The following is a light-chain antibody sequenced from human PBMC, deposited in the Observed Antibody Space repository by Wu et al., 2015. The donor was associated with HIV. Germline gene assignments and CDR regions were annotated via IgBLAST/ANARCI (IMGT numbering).Light chain of an antibody. CDR2: GAS. J-gene: IGKJ4*01. Sequence: EIVMTQSPVTLSVSPGERATLSCRSSQSVSKNLAWYQQKPGQAPRLLIYGASTRATGFPARFSGTGSGTEFTLTISGVQSEDIAVYYCQQYDNWPPLTFGGGTKVEIK. CDR3: QQYDNWPPLT. V-gene: IGKV3-15*01. CDR1: QSVSKN.